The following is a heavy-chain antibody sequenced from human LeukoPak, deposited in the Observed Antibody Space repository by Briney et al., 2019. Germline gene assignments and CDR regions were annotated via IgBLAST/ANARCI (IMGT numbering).Heavy chain of an antibody. CDR1: GYTFTSYG. J-gene: IGHJ4*02. CDR2: ISAYNGNT. CDR3: ARGRRYYDFWSGPVFDY. D-gene: IGHD3-3*01. Sequence: ASVEVSCKASGYTFTSYGISWVRQAPGQGLEWMGWISAYNGNTNYAQKLQGRVTMTTDTSTSTAYMELRSLRSDDTAVYYCARGRRYYDFWSGPVFDYWGQGTLVTVSS. V-gene: IGHV1-18*01.